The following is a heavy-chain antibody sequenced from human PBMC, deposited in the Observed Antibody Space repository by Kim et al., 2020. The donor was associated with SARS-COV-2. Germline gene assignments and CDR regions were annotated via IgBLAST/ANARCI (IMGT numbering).Heavy chain of an antibody. J-gene: IGHJ4*02. CDR2: INPNSGGT. CDR1: GYTFTGYY. V-gene: IGHV1-2*06. Sequence: ASVKVSCKASGYTFTGYYMHWVRQAPGQGLEWMGRINPNSGGTNYAQKFQGRVTMTRDTSIRTAYMELSRLRSDDTAVYYCASFNYYDSSGSEGYWGQGTLVTVSS. CDR3: ASFNYYDSSGSEGY. D-gene: IGHD3-22*01.